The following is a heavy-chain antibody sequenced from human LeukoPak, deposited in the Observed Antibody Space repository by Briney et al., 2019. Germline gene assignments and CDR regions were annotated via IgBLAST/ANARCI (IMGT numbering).Heavy chain of an antibody. V-gene: IGHV3-9*01. J-gene: IGHJ3*02. CDR1: GFTFDDYA. CDR2: ISWNSGSI. Sequence: PGTSLRLSCAASGFTFDDYAMHWVRQAPGKGLEWVSGISWNSGSIGYVDSVRGRFTISRDNAKNSLYLQMNSLRAEDTALYYCAKLRSSSWYDAFDIGGQGTMVTVSS. D-gene: IGHD6-13*01. CDR3: AKLRSSSWYDAFDI.